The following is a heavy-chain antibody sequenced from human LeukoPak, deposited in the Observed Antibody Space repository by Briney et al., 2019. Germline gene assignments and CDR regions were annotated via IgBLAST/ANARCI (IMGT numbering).Heavy chain of an antibody. CDR3: AKRVPYSSSSVYFDY. CDR1: GFIFSSFG. J-gene: IGHJ4*02. D-gene: IGHD6-6*01. CDR2: ISDDGRST. Sequence: QAGGSLRLSCAASGFIFSSFGMSWVRQAPGKGLEWVSAISDDGRSTYYADSVKGRFTISRDNSKNTLYLQMNSLRFEDTALYFCAKRVPYSSSSVYFDYWGQGTLVTVSS. V-gene: IGHV3-23*01.